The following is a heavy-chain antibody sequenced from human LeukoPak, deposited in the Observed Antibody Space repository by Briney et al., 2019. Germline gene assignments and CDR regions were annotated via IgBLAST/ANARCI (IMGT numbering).Heavy chain of an antibody. J-gene: IGHJ4*02. Sequence: GGSLRLSCAASGFTFRSYGMHWVRQAPGKGLEWVAVISYDGSNKYYADSVKGRFTISRDNSKSTLYLQMNSLRAEDTAVYYCAVSSGYYYSGFDYWGQGTLVTVSS. CDR2: ISYDGSNK. CDR1: GFTFRSYG. V-gene: IGHV3-30*03. CDR3: AVSSGYYYSGFDY. D-gene: IGHD3-22*01.